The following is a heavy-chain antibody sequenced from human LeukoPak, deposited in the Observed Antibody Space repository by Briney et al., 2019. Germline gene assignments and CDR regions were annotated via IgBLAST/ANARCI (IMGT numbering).Heavy chain of an antibody. CDR1: GYTFTSYY. D-gene: IGHD3-22*01. CDR3: ARDWSADYYDSSGYYYAFDY. Sequence: ASVKVSCKASGYTFTSYYMHWVRQAPGQGLEWMGIINPSGGSTSYAQKFQGRVTMTRDTPTSTVYMELSSLRSEDTAMYYCARDWSADYYDSSGYYYAFDYWGQGTLVTVSS. V-gene: IGHV1-46*01. CDR2: INPSGGST. J-gene: IGHJ4*02.